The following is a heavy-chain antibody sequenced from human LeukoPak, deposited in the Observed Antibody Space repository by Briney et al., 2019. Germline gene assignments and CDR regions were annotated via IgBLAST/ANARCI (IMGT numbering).Heavy chain of an antibody. CDR2: INSDGSST. CDR1: GFTFSSYW. V-gene: IGHV3-74*01. Sequence: PGGSLRLSCAASGFTFSSYWMHWVRQAPGKGLVWVSRINSDGSSTSYADSVKGRFTISRDNAKNTLYLQMNSLRAEDTAVYYCASRSFVREFDYWGQGTLVTVSS. D-gene: IGHD2/OR15-2a*01. CDR3: ASRSFVREFDY. J-gene: IGHJ4*02.